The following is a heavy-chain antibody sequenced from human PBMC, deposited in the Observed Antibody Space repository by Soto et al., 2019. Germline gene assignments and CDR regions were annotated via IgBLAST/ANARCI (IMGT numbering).Heavy chain of an antibody. Sequence: PGGSLRLSCAASGFNFTNHWMHWVRQAPGKGLVWVSRITSDGKSKAYAESVKGRFAISRDNAKNTVYLQMNGLTVEDTAVYYCARESGDWPLNWFDPWGKGTLVTVSS. CDR3: ARESGDWPLNWFDP. D-gene: IGHD2-21*02. V-gene: IGHV3-74*01. CDR2: ITSDGKSK. J-gene: IGHJ5*02. CDR1: GFNFTNHW.